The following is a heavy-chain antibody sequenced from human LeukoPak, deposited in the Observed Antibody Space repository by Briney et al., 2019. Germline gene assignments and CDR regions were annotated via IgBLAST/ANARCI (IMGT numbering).Heavy chain of an antibody. CDR1: GYRFTSYW. Sequence: GESLKISCKGSGYRFTSYWIGWVRQMPGKGLEWMEIIYPGDSETRYSPSSQGQVTISADKSISTAYLQWNSLKASDTAMYYCARQGIAVAGIDYWGQGTLLTVSS. CDR3: ARQGIAVAGIDY. CDR2: IYPGDSET. J-gene: IGHJ4*01. D-gene: IGHD6-19*01. V-gene: IGHV5-51*01.